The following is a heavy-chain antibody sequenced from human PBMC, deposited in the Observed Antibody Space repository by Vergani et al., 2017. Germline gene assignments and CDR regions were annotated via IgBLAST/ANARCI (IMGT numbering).Heavy chain of an antibody. Sequence: EVQLLESGGGLVQPGGSLRLSCGASGFTFSSYAMTWVRQAPGKGLEWVSAISGSGGNTFYTDSVKGRFTISRDNSKDTLYLQMNSLRVEDTAIYYCARETDTGSSVSYNYYAMDVWGQGTTVSVSS. V-gene: IGHV3-23*01. CDR3: ARETDTGSSVSYNYYAMDV. J-gene: IGHJ6*02. CDR2: ISGSGGNT. CDR1: GFTFSSYA. D-gene: IGHD3-9*01.